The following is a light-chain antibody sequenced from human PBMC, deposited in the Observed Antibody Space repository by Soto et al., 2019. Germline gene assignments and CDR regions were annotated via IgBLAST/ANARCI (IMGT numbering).Light chain of an antibody. Sequence: DIQMTQSPSTLSASVGDRVTITCRASQSVSAWLAWYQQKPGKAPKLLIYDASTLGSGVPSRFSGSGSGTEFTLTITTLQPDDSAAYFCQHYYGYSPTFGGGTKVEIK. V-gene: IGKV1-5*01. CDR3: QHYYGYSPT. CDR1: QSVSAW. J-gene: IGKJ4*01. CDR2: DAS.